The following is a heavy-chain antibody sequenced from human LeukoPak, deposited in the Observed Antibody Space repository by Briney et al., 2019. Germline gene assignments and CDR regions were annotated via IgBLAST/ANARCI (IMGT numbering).Heavy chain of an antibody. V-gene: IGHV3-66*02. D-gene: IGHD5-12*01. CDR2: VYSGDDGT. J-gene: IGHJ4*02. CDR1: GFTVSSDH. CDR3: TKRNSGGYYDY. Sequence: GGSLRLSCAASGFTVSSDHMSWVRQVPGRGLEWVAVVYSGDDGTNYADSVRGRFTISRDDSKSTVFLQMNSLRVDDTAIYYCTKRNSGGYYDYWGQGTLVTVSS.